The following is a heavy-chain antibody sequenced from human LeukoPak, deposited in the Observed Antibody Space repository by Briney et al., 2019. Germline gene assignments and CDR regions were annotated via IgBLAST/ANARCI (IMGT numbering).Heavy chain of an antibody. J-gene: IGHJ5*02. Sequence: SETLSLTCTVSGGSISSSSYYWGWIRQPPGKGLEWIGEISHSGSTNYNPSLKSRVTISVDTSKNQFSLKLSSVTAADTAVYYCARGLFGIVGATKYNRFDPWGQGTLVTVSS. CDR3: ARGLFGIVGATKYNRFDP. V-gene: IGHV4-39*07. D-gene: IGHD1-26*01. CDR1: GGSISSSSYY. CDR2: ISHSGST.